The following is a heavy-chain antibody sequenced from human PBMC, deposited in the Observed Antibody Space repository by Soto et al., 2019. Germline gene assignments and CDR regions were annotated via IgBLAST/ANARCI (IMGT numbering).Heavy chain of an antibody. CDR1: GFTFSSYW. CDR3: ARDGIVYSYGYGA. D-gene: IGHD5-18*01. Sequence: EVQLLQSGGGFVQPGGSLRLSCAASGFTFSSYWMHWVRQVPGKGLMWVSHINGDGTKISYADSVKGRFTISRDNANSTLYSEMTSLTVDDTAVYFCARDGIVYSYGYGAWGQGTRVTVSS. CDR2: INGDGTKI. V-gene: IGHV3-74*01. J-gene: IGHJ4*02.